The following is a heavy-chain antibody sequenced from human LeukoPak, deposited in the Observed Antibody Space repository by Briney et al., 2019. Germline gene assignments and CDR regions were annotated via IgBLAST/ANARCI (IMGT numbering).Heavy chain of an antibody. D-gene: IGHD3-10*01. J-gene: IGHJ4*02. CDR2: IYYSGST. CDR3: ARKVGVRGVYFDY. Sequence: TSETLSLTCTVSGGSISSGGYYWSWIRQHPGKGLEWIGYIYYSGSTYYNPSLKSRVTISVDTSKNQFSLKLSSVTAADTAVNYFARKVGVRGVYFDYWGQGTLVTVSS. CDR1: GGSISSGGYY. V-gene: IGHV4-31*03.